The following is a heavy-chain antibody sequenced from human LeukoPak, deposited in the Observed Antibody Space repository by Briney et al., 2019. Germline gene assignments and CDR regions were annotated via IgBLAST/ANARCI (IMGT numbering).Heavy chain of an antibody. V-gene: IGHV3-66*01. Sequence: QSGGSLRLSCAASGFTVSSNYMSWVRQAPGKGLEWVSVIYSGGSTYYADSVKGRFTISRDNSKNTLYLQMNSLRAEDTAVYYCAKDLGYYAYKDYWGQGTLVTVSS. J-gene: IGHJ4*02. CDR3: AKDLGYYAYKDY. CDR2: IYSGGST. CDR1: GFTVSSNY. D-gene: IGHD3-16*01.